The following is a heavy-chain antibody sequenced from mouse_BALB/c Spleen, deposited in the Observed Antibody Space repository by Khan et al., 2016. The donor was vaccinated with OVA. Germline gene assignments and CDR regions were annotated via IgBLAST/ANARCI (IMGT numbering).Heavy chain of an antibody. CDR3: TRFHGGY. J-gene: IGHJ2*01. Sequence: QXQLVQSGPELKKPGETVKISCKASGYTFTDYVMNWVKQSPGKGLKWMGWINTYTGEPTYADDFKGRFAFSLETSASTAYLQINSLKNEDTATYFCTRFHGGYWGQGTTLTVSS. CDR2: INTYTGEP. V-gene: IGHV9-3-1*01. CDR1: GYTFTDYV.